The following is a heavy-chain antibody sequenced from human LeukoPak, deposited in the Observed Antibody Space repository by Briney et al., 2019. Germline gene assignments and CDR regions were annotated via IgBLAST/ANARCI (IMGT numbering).Heavy chain of an antibody. Sequence: ASVKVSCKASGGTFSSYAISWVRQAPGQGLEWMGGIIPIFGTANYAQKFQGRVTITADESTSTAYMELSSLRSEDTAVYYCAANVGSGYYPYWGQGTLVTVSS. J-gene: IGHJ4*02. D-gene: IGHD3-3*01. V-gene: IGHV1-69*01. CDR1: GGTFSSYA. CDR2: IIPIFGTA. CDR3: AANVGSGYYPY.